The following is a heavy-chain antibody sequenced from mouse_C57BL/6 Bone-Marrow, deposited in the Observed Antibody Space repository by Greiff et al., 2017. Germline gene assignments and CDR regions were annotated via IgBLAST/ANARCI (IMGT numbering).Heavy chain of an antibody. CDR3: AITTVVAPFAY. CDR1: GYAFSSSW. V-gene: IGHV1-82*01. J-gene: IGHJ3*01. CDR2: IYPGDGDT. D-gene: IGHD1-1*01. Sequence: QVQLQQSGPELVKPGASVKISCKASGYAFSSSWMNWVKQRPGKGLEWIGRIYPGDGDTNYNGKFKGKATLTADKSSSTAYMQLSSLTSEDSAVYFCAITTVVAPFAYWVQGTLVTVSA.